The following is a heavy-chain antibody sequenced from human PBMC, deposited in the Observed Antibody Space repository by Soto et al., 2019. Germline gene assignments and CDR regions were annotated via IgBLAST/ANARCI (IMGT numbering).Heavy chain of an antibody. V-gene: IGHV1-46*01. J-gene: IGHJ6*02. Sequence: ASVKVSCKASGYTFTSYYMHWVRQAPGQGLEWMGIINPSGGSTSYAQKFQGRVTISRDNSKNTLYLQMNSLRAEDTAVYYCAKSFSGYDLPYYYGMDVWGQGTTVTVSS. CDR3: AKSFSGYDLPYYYGMDV. CDR1: GYTFTSYY. CDR2: INPSGGST. D-gene: IGHD5-12*01.